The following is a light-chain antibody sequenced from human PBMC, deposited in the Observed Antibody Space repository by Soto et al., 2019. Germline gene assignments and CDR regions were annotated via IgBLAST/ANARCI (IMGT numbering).Light chain of an antibody. CDR3: QQYGSSPRT. J-gene: IGKJ1*01. V-gene: IGKV3-20*01. CDR1: QSVSSSY. CDR2: GAS. Sequence: EFVLTQTPGTLSLSPGERATLSFSASQSVSSSYLAWYQQKPGQAPRLLIYGASSRATGIPDRFSGSGSGTDFTLTISRLEPEDFAVYYCQQYGSSPRTFGQGTKVDI.